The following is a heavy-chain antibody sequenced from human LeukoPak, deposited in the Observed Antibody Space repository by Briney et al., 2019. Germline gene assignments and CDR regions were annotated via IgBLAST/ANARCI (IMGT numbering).Heavy chain of an antibody. V-gene: IGHV3-53*01. CDR1: GFSVSTNY. D-gene: IGHD3-9*01. CDR2: IYSCGGT. J-gene: IGHJ4*02. Sequence: PRGSLRLSCAASGFSVSTNYMRWVRQAPGKGLELVSLIYSCGGTHYTDSVKRRFTISSDNSKNPLYLQLNSLRAEHTAVYYCARDSIGFGWLTSWGQGALVTVSS. CDR3: ARDSIGFGWLTS.